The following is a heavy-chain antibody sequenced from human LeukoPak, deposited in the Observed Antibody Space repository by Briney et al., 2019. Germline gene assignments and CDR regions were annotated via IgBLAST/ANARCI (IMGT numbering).Heavy chain of an antibody. V-gene: IGHV1-2*02. D-gene: IGHD2-15*01. J-gene: IGHJ5*02. CDR3: ARVGYCSGGSCYSLGWFDP. CDR2: INPNSGGT. CDR1: GYTFTGYY. Sequence: ASVKVSCKASGYTFTGYYMHWARQAPGQGLEWMGWINPNSGGTNYAQKFQGRVTMTRDTSISTAYMELSRLRSDDTAVYYCARVGYCSGGSCYSLGWFDPWGQGTLVTVSS.